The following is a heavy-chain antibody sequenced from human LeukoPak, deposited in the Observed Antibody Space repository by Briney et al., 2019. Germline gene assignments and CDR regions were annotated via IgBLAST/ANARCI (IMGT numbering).Heavy chain of an antibody. J-gene: IGHJ6*03. D-gene: IGHD2-2*02. V-gene: IGHV3-NL1*01. CDR3: AKVECSSTSCYNDYYYYHMDV. CDR1: GFTFSSYG. CDR2: ISGSDGYT. Sequence: GGSLRLSCAASGFTFSSYGMHWVRQAPGKGLEWVSFISGSDGYTYYADSVKGRFTISRDNSKNTLYLQMNSLRAEDTAVYYCAKVECSSTSCYNDYYYYHMDVWGKGTTVTISS.